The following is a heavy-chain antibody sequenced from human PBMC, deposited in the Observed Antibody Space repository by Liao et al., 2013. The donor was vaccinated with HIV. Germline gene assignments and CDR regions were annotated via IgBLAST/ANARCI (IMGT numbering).Heavy chain of an antibody. Sequence: QVQLQQWGAGLLKPSETLSLTCTVSGGSISSYYWSWIRQPPGKGLEWIGYIYYSGSTNYNPSLKSRVTISVDTSKNQFSLKLSSVTAADTAVYYCARIAAAGTIDYWGQGTLVTVSS. CDR2: IYYSGST. CDR3: ARIAAAGTIDY. J-gene: IGHJ4*02. D-gene: IGHD6-13*01. CDR1: GGSISSYY. V-gene: IGHV4-59*12.